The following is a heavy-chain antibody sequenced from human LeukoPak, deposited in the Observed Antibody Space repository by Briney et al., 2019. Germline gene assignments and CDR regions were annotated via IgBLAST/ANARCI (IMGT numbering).Heavy chain of an antibody. Sequence: ASVKVSCKVSGYRLSAVSMHWVRQAPGKGLEWMGVFEPEDGATIYAERFQGRITMTEDTSTDTAYMDLSRLTSEDTAVYYCMIDYFDWASSRSGNYFWGQGTLVTVSS. V-gene: IGHV1-24*01. CDR3: MIDYFDWASSRSGNYF. CDR1: GYRLSAVS. J-gene: IGHJ4*02. D-gene: IGHD3-3*01. CDR2: FEPEDGAT.